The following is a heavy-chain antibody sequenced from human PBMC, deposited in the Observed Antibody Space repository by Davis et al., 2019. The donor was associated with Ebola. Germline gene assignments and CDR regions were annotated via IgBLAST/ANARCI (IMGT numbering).Heavy chain of an antibody. V-gene: IGHV3-23*01. Sequence: GESLKISCAASGFTFSSYEMNWVRQAPGKGLEWVSAISGSGGSTYYADSVKGRFTISRDNSKNTLYLQMNSLRAEDTAVYYCAREETAGAYGMDVWGQGTTVTVSS. J-gene: IGHJ6*02. CDR3: AREETAGAYGMDV. D-gene: IGHD5-24*01. CDR2: ISGSGGST. CDR1: GFTFSSYE.